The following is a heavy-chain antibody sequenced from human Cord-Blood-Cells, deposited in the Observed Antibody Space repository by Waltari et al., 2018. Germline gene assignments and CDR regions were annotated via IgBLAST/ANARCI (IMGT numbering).Heavy chain of an antibody. CDR2: INHSGST. Sequence: QVQLQQWGAGLLKPSETLSLTCAVYGGSFSGYYWSWIRQPPGKGLEWIGEINHSGSTHYNPSLKSRVTISVDTSKNQLSLKLSSVTAADTAVYYCARGRDSSGYYDYWGQGTLVTVSS. D-gene: IGHD3-22*01. J-gene: IGHJ4*02. CDR3: ARGRDSSGYYDY. CDR1: GGSFSGYY. V-gene: IGHV4-34*01.